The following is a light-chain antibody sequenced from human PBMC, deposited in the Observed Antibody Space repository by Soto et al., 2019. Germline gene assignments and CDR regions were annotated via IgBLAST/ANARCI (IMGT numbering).Light chain of an antibody. CDR2: GNN. V-gene: IGLV1-47*01. Sequence: QSVLTQPPSASGTPGQTDTISSSGSSSNIGSNYVFWYQHLPGTAPKLLIYGNNQRPSGVPDRFSGSRSGTSASLAISGLRPEDEADYYCAVWDDSLSGVVFGGGTQLTVL. CDR3: AVWDDSLSGVV. CDR1: SSNIGSNY. J-gene: IGLJ3*02.